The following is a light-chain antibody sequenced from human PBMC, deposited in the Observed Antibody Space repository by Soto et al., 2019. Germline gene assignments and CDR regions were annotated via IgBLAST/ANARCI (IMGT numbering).Light chain of an antibody. J-gene: IGLJ2*01. CDR3: RTWDSSLSAGV. CDR1: SSNIGNNY. Sequence: QSVLTQPPSVSAAPGQKVTISCSGSSSNIGNNYVSWYQQLPGTAPKLLIYDNSKRPSGIPDRFSGSKSGTSATLGITGLPDGDEGDYFCRTWDSSLSAGVFGGGTKLTVL. V-gene: IGLV1-51*01. CDR2: DNS.